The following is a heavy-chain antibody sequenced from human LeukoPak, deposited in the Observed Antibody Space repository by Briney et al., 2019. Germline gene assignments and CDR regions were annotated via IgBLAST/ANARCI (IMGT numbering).Heavy chain of an antibody. V-gene: IGHV3-74*01. CDR2: INSDGSST. J-gene: IGHJ4*02. D-gene: IGHD6-13*01. CDR3: AKQNVGYSTNPYYFDY. Sequence: PGGSLRLSCAASGFTFSSYWMHWVRQAPGKGLVWVSRINSDGSSTSYADSVKGRFTISRNNSKNSLYLQMNSLRTEDTALYYCAKQNVGYSTNPYYFDYWGQGTLVTVSS. CDR1: GFTFSSYW.